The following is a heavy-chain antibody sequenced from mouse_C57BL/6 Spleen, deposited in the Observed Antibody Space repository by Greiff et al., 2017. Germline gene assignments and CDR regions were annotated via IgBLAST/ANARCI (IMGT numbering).Heavy chain of an antibody. D-gene: IGHD1-1*01. J-gene: IGHJ1*03. Sequence: EVKLMESGGGLVQPGGSLSLSCAASGFTFTDYYMSWVRQPPGKALEWLGFIRNKANGYTTEYSASVKGRFTISRDNSQSILYLQMNALRAEDSATYYCARSYGSSLDWYFYVWGTGTTVTVSS. CDR3: ARSYGSSLDWYFYV. V-gene: IGHV7-3*01. CDR1: GFTFTDYY. CDR2: IRNKANGYTT.